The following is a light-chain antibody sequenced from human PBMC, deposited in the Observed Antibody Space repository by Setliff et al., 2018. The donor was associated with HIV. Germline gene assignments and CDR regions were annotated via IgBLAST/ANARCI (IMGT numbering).Light chain of an antibody. CDR2: DAT. CDR1: GSDVGTSKY. Sequence: LTKPASVSGSPGQSITISCTGTGSDVGTSKYDSWYQQHPGKALKLIIYDATTRPSGVSNRFSGSQSGNTASLTMSGLQAEDEADYYCCSYVGNFTYFVFGTGTKVTVL. V-gene: IGLV2-23*01. CDR3: CSYVGNFTYFV. J-gene: IGLJ1*01.